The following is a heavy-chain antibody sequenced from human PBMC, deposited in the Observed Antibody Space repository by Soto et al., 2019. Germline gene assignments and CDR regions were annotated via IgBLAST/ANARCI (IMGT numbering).Heavy chain of an antibody. Sequence: PSETLSLTCAVSGGSISSNNWWSWVRQSPGKGLEWIGEIYHGGNTNFNPSLKSRVTMSVDKSKNQFSLKLNFVTAADTAVYYCASSHFSNGMDVWGQGTTVTVSS. CDR1: GGSISSNNW. J-gene: IGHJ6*02. D-gene: IGHD6-6*01. CDR2: IYHGGNT. V-gene: IGHV4-4*02. CDR3: ASSHFSNGMDV.